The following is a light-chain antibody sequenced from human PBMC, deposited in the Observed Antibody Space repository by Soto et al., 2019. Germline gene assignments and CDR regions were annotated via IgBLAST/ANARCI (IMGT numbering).Light chain of an antibody. V-gene: IGLV2-14*01. Sequence: QSVLTQPASVSGSRGQSITISCVGRNTDVGQDKSVSWYQQGPGKAPKLLIFEVTTRPSGVSSRFSGSRSGNTASLTISGLQPDDEGDYFCVSYTATDTLVFGTGTKVTVL. CDR2: EVT. CDR1: NTDVGQDKS. CDR3: VSYTATDTLV. J-gene: IGLJ1*01.